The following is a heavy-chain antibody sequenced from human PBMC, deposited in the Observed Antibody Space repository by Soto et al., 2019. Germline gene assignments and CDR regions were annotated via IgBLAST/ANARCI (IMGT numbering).Heavy chain of an antibody. CDR3: ARRLLFLGHDS. CDR1: GDSVSSGDYY. J-gene: IGHJ4*02. CDR2: IYYTGNT. V-gene: IGHV4-30-4*01. Sequence: SETLSLTCNVSGDSVSSGDYYWSWIRQPPGKGLEWIGYIYYTGNTYYNPSLRSRVILSVDTSKNQFSLKLSSVTAADTAVYYCARRLLFLGHDSWGQGTPVTVSS. D-gene: IGHD3-3*01.